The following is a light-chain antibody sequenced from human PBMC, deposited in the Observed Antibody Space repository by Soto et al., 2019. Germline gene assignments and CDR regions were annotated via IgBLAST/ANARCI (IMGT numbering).Light chain of an antibody. CDR3: QQSDTHPVT. V-gene: IGKV1-9*01. Sequence: DIQLTQSPSFLSASVGDRVTITCRASQGISNLAWYQQKPGKAPKLLIYAASTLQSGVPSRFSGSGSGTEFTLTISSLQPEDFATYYCQQSDTHPVTFGPGTKVDIQ. CDR1: QGISN. CDR2: AAS. J-gene: IGKJ3*01.